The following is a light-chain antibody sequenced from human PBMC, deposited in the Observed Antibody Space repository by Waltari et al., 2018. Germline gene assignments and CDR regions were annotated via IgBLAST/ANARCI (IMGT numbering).Light chain of an antibody. V-gene: IGKV3-15*01. CDR2: EAS. CDR3: QQYNYWRT. CDR1: QSVSSN. J-gene: IGKJ1*01. Sequence: EIVMTQSPAPLSLSPGARATLSCRASQSVSSNLAWYQQKPGQAPRLLIFEASTRATGIPARFSGSGSGTEFTLTISSLQSEDFAVYFCQQYNYWRTYGQGTKVEIK.